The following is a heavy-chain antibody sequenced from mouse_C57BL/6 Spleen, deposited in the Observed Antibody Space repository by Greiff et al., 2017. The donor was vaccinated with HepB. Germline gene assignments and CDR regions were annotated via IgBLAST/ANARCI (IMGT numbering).Heavy chain of an antibody. CDR3: ARKRGYGYGFAY. V-gene: IGHV1-50*01. Sequence: QVQLQQSGAELVKPGASVKLSCKASGYTFTSYWMQWVKQRPGQGLEWIGEIDPSDSYTNYNQKFKGKATLTVDTSSSTAYMQLSSLTSEDSAVYYCARKRGYGYGFAYWGQGTLVTVSA. D-gene: IGHD2-2*01. CDR2: IDPSDSYT. J-gene: IGHJ3*01. CDR1: GYTFTSYW.